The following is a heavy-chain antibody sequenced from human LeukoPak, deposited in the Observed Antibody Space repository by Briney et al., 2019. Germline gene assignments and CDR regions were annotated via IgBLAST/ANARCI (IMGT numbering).Heavy chain of an antibody. CDR1: GFTFSSYG. CDR2: ISYDGSNK. V-gene: IGHV3-30*03. CDR3: ARGSIAIYYYDSSGYFDY. Sequence: GRSLRLSCAASGFTFSSYGMHWVRQAPGKGLEWVAVISYDGSNKYYADSVKGRFTISRDNAKNSPYLQMNSLRAEDTAFYYCARGSIAIYYYDSSGYFDYWGQGTLVTVSS. D-gene: IGHD3-22*01. J-gene: IGHJ4*02.